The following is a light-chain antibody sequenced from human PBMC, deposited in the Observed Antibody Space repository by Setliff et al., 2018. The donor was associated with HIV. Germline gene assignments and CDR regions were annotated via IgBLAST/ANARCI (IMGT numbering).Light chain of an antibody. Sequence: QSVLTQPPSASGTPGQRVTISCSGSSSNIGSNTVNWYQQLPGTAPKLLIYSDNQRPSGVPDRFSASKSGTSASLAISGLLSEDEADYYCAAWDDSLNAYVFGTGTKVTVL. CDR1: SSNIGSNT. V-gene: IGLV1-44*01. J-gene: IGLJ1*01. CDR2: SDN. CDR3: AAWDDSLNAYV.